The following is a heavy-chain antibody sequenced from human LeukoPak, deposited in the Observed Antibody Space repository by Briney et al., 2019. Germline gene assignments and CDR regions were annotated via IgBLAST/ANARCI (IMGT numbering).Heavy chain of an antibody. Sequence: ASVKVSCKASNYTFISYSITWVRQAPGLGLEWMGWISTYNGRTNYAPNFQDRVTMTSDRSTSTAYMELRSLRSDDTAVYYCARLNSTHLFDTIYHQLDYWGQGALVTVSS. J-gene: IGHJ4*02. V-gene: IGHV1-18*01. D-gene: IGHD2/OR15-2a*01. CDR3: ARLNSTHLFDTIYHQLDY. CDR2: ISTYNGRT. CDR1: NYTFISYS.